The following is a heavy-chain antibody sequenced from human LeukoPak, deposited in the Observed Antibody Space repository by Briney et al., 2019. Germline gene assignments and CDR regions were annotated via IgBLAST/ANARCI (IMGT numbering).Heavy chain of an antibody. CDR3: AARLGYCSGGSCRSGY. D-gene: IGHD2-15*01. CDR1: GFTFSSYA. CDR2: ISGSGGST. V-gene: IGHV3-23*01. J-gene: IGHJ4*02. Sequence: PGGSLRLSCAASGFTFSSYAMSWVRQAPGKGLEWVSAISGSGGSTYYADSVKGRFTISRDNSKNTLYLQMNSLRAEDTAVYYCAARLGYCSGGSCRSGYWGQGTLVTVSS.